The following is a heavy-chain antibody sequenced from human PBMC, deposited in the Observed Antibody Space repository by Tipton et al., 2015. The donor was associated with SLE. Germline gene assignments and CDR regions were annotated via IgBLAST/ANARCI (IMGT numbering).Heavy chain of an antibody. D-gene: IGHD2-2*01. Sequence: TLSLTCTVSGGSISSYYWSWIRQPPGKGLEWIGYIYYSGSTNYNPSLKSRVTIAVDTSKNQFSLKLSSVTAADTAVYYCAREGVGYHLFPDYYYYCMDVWGKGTTVTVSS. CDR2: IYYSGST. CDR3: AREGVGYHLFPDYYYYCMDV. V-gene: IGHV4-59*01. CDR1: GGSISSYY. J-gene: IGHJ6*03.